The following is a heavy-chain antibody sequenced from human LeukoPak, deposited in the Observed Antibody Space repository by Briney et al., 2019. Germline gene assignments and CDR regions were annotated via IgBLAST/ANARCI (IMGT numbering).Heavy chain of an antibody. V-gene: IGHV3-53*01. CDR2: IHNDYGT. D-gene: IGHD3-10*01. Sequence: GGSLRLSCAASGFTVSSNFMHWVRQAPGKGLEWVAGIHNDYGTFYADSVKGRFTILRDDSANTVYLQMNSLRAEDTAIFYCANHFGGGQGALVTVSS. CDR1: GFTVSSNF. CDR3: ANHFG. J-gene: IGHJ4*02.